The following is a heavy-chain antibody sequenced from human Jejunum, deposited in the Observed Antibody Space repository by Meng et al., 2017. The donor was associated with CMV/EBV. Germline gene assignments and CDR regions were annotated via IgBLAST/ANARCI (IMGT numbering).Heavy chain of an antibody. V-gene: IGHV1-69*05. J-gene: IGHJ6*02. Sequence: RSFAISWVRQASGQGLDWMGAVIPMFPTRKYAQKFQGRVTFTTDESTTTAHMELSSLRSEDTAAYYCARDLRGSGLLDYYYGMDVWGQGTTVTVSS. D-gene: IGHD3-16*01. CDR3: ARDLRGSGLLDYYYGMDV. CDR2: VIPMFPTR. CDR1: RSFA.